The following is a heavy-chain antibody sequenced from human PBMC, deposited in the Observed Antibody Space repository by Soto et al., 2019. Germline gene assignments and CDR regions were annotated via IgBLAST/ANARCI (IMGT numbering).Heavy chain of an antibody. CDR3: ARDLNGGMDV. J-gene: IGHJ6*02. CDR2: VYYTGST. Sequence: PSETLSLTCSVSGDSISGSYWSWIRQSPGKGLEWLGYVYYTGSTNYSPSLRSRVSISVDTSKNEFSLKLSSVTAADTAVYYCARDLNGGMDVWGQGTTVTVSS. V-gene: IGHV4-59*12. D-gene: IGHD1-1*01. CDR1: GDSISGSY.